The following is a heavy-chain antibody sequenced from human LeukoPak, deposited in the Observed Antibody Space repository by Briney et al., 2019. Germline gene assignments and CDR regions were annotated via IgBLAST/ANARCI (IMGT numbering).Heavy chain of an antibody. D-gene: IGHD3-10*01. CDR3: ARERSYYGSGSYYENY. Sequence: SGGSLRLSCAASGFTFSSYSMNWVRQAPGKGLEGVSSISSSSSYIYYADSVKGRFTISRDNAKNSLYLQMNSLRAEDTAVYYCARERSYYGSGSYYENYWGQGTLVTVSS. CDR2: ISSSSSYI. CDR1: GFTFSSYS. V-gene: IGHV3-21*01. J-gene: IGHJ4*02.